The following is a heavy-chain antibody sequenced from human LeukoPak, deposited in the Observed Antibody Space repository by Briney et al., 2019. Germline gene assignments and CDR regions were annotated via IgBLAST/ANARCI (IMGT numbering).Heavy chain of an antibody. D-gene: IGHD2-2*01. J-gene: IGHJ6*02. CDR2: INHSGST. Sequence: SETLSLTCAVYGGSFSGYYWSWIRQPPGKGLEWIGEINHSGSTNHNPSLKSRVTISVDTSKNQFSLKLSSVTAADTAVYYCARALVSSVEMDVWGQGTTVTVSS. CDR1: GGSFSGYY. V-gene: IGHV4-34*01. CDR3: ARALVSSVEMDV.